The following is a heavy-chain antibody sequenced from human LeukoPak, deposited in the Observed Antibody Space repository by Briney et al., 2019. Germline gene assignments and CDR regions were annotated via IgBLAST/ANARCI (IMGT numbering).Heavy chain of an antibody. V-gene: IGHV4-31*03. J-gene: IGHJ4*02. D-gene: IGHD3-3*01. CDR1: GGSISTGDYY. CDR2: IYYSGST. Sequence: NPSETLSLTCTVSGGSISTGDYYWSWIRQHPVKGLEWIGYIYYSGSTYYNPSLKSRVTISVDTSKSKFSLRVRSVTAADTAVYYRARGPRKIFGVNYHDYWGQGTLVTVSS. CDR3: ARGPRKIFGVNYHDY.